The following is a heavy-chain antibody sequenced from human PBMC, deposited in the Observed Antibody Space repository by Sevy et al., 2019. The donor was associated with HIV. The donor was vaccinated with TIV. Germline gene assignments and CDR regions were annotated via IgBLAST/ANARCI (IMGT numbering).Heavy chain of an antibody. J-gene: IGHJ5*02. CDR1: GFTFSSYA. Sequence: GGSLRLSCAASGFTFSSYAMHWVRQAPGKGLEWVAVISYDGSNKYYADSVKGRFTISGDNSGNTLYLQMNSLRAEDTAVYYCARDLIDGSGSYYNWFDPWGQGTLVTVSS. CDR2: ISYDGSNK. D-gene: IGHD3-10*01. V-gene: IGHV3-30*04. CDR3: ARDLIDGSGSYYNWFDP.